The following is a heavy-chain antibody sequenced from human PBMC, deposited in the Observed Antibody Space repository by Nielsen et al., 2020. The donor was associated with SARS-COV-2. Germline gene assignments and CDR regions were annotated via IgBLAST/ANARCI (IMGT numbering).Heavy chain of an antibody. V-gene: IGHV4-59*08. CDR3: ARQAAWFSGPSYYFDY. CDR2: IYYSGST. J-gene: IGHJ4*02. CDR1: GGSISSYY. D-gene: IGHD1-26*01. Sequence: SETLSLTCTVSGGSISSYYWSWIRQPPGKGLEWIGYIYYSGSTNYNPSLKSRVTISVDTSKNQFSLKLSSVTAADTAVYYCARQAAWFSGPSYYFDYWGQGTLVTVSS.